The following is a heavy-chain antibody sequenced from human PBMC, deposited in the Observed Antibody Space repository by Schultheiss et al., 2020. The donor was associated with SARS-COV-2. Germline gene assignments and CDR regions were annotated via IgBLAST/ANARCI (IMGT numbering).Heavy chain of an antibody. D-gene: IGHD3-9*01. CDR2: IYWNDDK. Sequence: SGPTLVKPTQTLTLTCTFSGFSLSTSGVGVGWIRQPPGKALEWLALIYWNDDKRYSPSLKSRLTITKDTSKNQVVLTMTNMDPVDTATYYCARIRQVSVDNTWYFSWFDPWGQGTLVTVSS. V-gene: IGHV2-5*01. CDR3: ARIRQVSVDNTWYFSWFDP. J-gene: IGHJ5*02. CDR1: GFSLSTSGVG.